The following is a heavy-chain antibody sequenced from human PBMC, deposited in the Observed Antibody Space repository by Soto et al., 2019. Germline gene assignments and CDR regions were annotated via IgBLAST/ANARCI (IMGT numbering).Heavy chain of an antibody. CDR1: GGSFSSYY. CDR2: INHSGST. CDR3: ARDKITGLFDY. J-gene: IGHJ4*01. Sequence: ASETLSLTCAVYGGSFSSYYWTWIRQPPGTGLEWIGEINHSGSTNYNPSLKSRVTISVDTSKNQFSLKLTSVTAADTAVYYCARDKITGLFDYWGQEPWSP. D-gene: IGHD2-8*02. V-gene: IGHV4-34*01.